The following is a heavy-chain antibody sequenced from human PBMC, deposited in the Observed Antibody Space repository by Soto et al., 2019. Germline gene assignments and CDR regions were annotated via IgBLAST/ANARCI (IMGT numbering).Heavy chain of an antibody. CDR1: GYTFSSYG. V-gene: IGHV1-18*01. D-gene: IGHD3-22*01. CDR3: ARGLLDYYDSSGYSFDY. Sequence: ASVKVSCKASGYTFSSYGISWVRQAPGQGLEWMGWISAYNGNTNYAQKFQGRVTMTTDTSTSTAYMELRSLRSDDTAVYYCARGLLDYYDSSGYSFDYWGQGTLVTVSS. J-gene: IGHJ4*02. CDR2: ISAYNGNT.